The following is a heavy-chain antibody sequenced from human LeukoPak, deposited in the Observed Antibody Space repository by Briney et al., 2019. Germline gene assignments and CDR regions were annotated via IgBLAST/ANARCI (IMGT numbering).Heavy chain of an antibody. V-gene: IGHV3-11*01. CDR1: GFTFSDYY. D-gene: IGHD3-3*01. Sequence: GGSLRLSCAASGFTFSDYYMSWIRQAPGKGLEWVSGITSSGSTIYYADSVKGRCTISRDNAKKSLYLQINSLRAEDTAVYYCVREDFWSGYSNYFDYWGQGTLVTVSS. CDR3: VREDFWSGYSNYFDY. CDR2: ITSSGSTI. J-gene: IGHJ4*02.